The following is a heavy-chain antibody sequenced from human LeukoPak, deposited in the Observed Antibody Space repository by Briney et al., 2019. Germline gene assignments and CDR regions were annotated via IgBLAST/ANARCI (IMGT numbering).Heavy chain of an antibody. J-gene: IGHJ4*02. D-gene: IGHD6-13*01. Sequence: GGSLRLPCAASGFTFSSYAMSWVRQAPGKGLEWVSAISGSGGSTYYADSVKGRFTISRDNSKNTLYLQMNSLRAEDTAVYYCAKEGRKSIAAAGGIFDYWGQGTLVTVSS. CDR3: AKEGRKSIAAAGGIFDY. V-gene: IGHV3-23*01. CDR1: GFTFSSYA. CDR2: ISGSGGST.